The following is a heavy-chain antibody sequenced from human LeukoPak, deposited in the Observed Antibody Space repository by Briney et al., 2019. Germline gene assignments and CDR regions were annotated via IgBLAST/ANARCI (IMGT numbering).Heavy chain of an antibody. CDR3: ASASSHRIAAGGDY. Sequence: SLRLSCAASGFTFDDYAMHWVRQAPGKGLEWVSGISWNSGSIGYADSVKGRFTISRDNAKNSLYLQMNSLRAEDTAVYYCASASSHRIAAGGDYWGQGTLVTVSS. CDR2: ISWNSGSI. CDR1: GFTFDDYA. V-gene: IGHV3-9*01. J-gene: IGHJ4*02. D-gene: IGHD6-13*01.